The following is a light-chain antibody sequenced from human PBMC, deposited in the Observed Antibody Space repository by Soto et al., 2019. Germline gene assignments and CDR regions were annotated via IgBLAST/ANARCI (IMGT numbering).Light chain of an antibody. CDR3: QHLHSYPVT. CDR2: DAS. Sequence: DIQLTQSPSFLSASVGDRVTITCRASQGINNYLAWYQQKPGKAPELLIYDASTLQTGVPSKFSGSGSGTEFTLTISSLQPEDFATYYCQHLHSYPVTFGGGTKVEIK. J-gene: IGKJ4*01. V-gene: IGKV1-9*01. CDR1: QGINNY.